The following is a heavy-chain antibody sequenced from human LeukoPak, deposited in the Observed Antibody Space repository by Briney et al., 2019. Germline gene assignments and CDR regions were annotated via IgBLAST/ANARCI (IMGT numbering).Heavy chain of an antibody. Sequence: SETLSLTCTVSGGSISSYYWSWIRQPPGKGLEWIGYIYYSGSTNYNPSLKSRVTISVDTSKNQFSLKLSSVTAADTAVYYCARHVGMITFGGVINWFDPWGQGNLLTVSS. D-gene: IGHD3-16*01. V-gene: IGHV4-59*08. CDR2: IYYSGST. CDR3: ARHVGMITFGGVINWFDP. CDR1: GGSISSYY. J-gene: IGHJ5*02.